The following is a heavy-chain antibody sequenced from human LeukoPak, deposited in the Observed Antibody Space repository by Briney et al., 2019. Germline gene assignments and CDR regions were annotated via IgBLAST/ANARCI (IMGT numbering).Heavy chain of an antibody. V-gene: IGHV4-39*01. CDR2: IYYSGST. D-gene: IGHD3-22*01. CDR1: GGSISGYY. CDR3: ARPRYYYDSSGWDY. J-gene: IGHJ4*02. Sequence: SETLSLTCTVSGGSISGYYWGWIRQPPGKGLEWIGSIYYSGSTYYNPSLKSRVTISVDTSKNQFSLKLSSVTAADTAVYYCARPRYYYDSSGWDYWGQGTLVTVSS.